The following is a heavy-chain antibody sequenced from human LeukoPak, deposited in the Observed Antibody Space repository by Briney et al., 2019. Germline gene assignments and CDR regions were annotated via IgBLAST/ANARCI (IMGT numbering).Heavy chain of an antibody. CDR3: AKLRSGPFDI. J-gene: IGHJ3*02. Sequence: GGSLRLSCAASGFTFGDYAMHWVRQAPGKGLEWVSGISWNSGSIVYADSVKGRFTISRDNAKNSLYLQMNSLRAEDMALYYCAKLRSGPFDIWGQGTMVTVSS. V-gene: IGHV3-9*03. CDR1: GFTFGDYA. CDR2: ISWNSGSI.